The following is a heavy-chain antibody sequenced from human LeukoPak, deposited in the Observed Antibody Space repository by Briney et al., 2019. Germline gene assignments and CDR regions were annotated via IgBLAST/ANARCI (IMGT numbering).Heavy chain of an antibody. D-gene: IGHD6-19*01. CDR3: TTDRVSSGWFYSGYYYYGMDV. CDR1: GFTFSGYA. CDR2: IKSKTDGGTT. J-gene: IGHJ6*02. Sequence: GGSLRLSCAASGFTFSGYAMSWVRQAPGKGLEWVGRIKSKTDGGTTDYAAPVKGRFTISRDDSKNTLYLQMNSLKTEDTAVYYCTTDRVSSGWFYSGYYYYGMDVWGQGTTVTVSS. V-gene: IGHV3-15*01.